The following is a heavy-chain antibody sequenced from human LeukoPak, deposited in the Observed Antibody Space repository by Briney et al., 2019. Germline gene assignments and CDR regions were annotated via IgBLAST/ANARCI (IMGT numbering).Heavy chain of an antibody. D-gene: IGHD3-22*01. CDR1: GFTFSSYG. J-gene: IGHJ4*02. Sequence: GGSLRLSCAASGFTFSSYGMHWVRQAPGKGLEWVAFIRYDGSNKYYADSVKGRFTISRDNSKNTPYLQMNSLRAEDTAVYYCAKDSLRITMIVVVTAPDYWGQGTLVTVS. CDR2: IRYDGSNK. CDR3: AKDSLRITMIVVVTAPDY. V-gene: IGHV3-30*02.